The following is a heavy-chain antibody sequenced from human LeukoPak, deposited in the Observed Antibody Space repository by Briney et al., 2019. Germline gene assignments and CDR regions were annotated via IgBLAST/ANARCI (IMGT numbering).Heavy chain of an antibody. CDR3: ASALYYYGSGSYYSLDY. J-gene: IGHJ4*02. D-gene: IGHD3-10*01. Sequence: SETLSLTCTVSGGSISSYYWSWIRQPPGKGLEWIGYIYTSGSTNYNPSLKSRVTISVDTSKNQFSLKLSSVTAADTAVYYCASALYYYGSGSYYSLDYWGQGTLVTVSS. CDR2: IYTSGST. CDR1: GGSISSYY. V-gene: IGHV4-4*09.